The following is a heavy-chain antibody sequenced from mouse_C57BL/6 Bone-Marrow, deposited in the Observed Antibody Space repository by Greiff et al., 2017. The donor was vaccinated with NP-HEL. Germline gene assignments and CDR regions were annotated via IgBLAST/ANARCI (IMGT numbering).Heavy chain of an antibody. CDR2: IYPGSSST. CDR3: ARGYGSSLDWFAY. V-gene: IGHV1-55*01. CDR1: GYTFTSYW. J-gene: IGHJ3*01. Sequence: VQLQQPGAELVKPGASVKMSCKASGYTFTSYWITWVKQRPGQGLEWIGDIYPGSSSTNYNEKFKSKATLTVDTSSSTAYMQLSSLTSEDSAVYYCARGYGSSLDWFAYWGQGTLVTVSA. D-gene: IGHD1-1*01.